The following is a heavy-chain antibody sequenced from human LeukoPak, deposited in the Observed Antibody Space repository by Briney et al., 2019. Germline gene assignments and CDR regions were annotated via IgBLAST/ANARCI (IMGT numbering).Heavy chain of an antibody. J-gene: IGHJ4*02. Sequence: ASVKVSCKASGYTFTGYYMHWVRQAPGQGLEWMGWINPNSDGTNYAQKFQGRVTMTRDTSISTAYMELSRLRSDDTAVYYCAREGLYSSGWYSFDYWGQGTLVTVSS. CDR2: INPNSDGT. CDR3: AREGLYSSGWYSFDY. D-gene: IGHD6-19*01. V-gene: IGHV1-2*02. CDR1: GYTFTGYY.